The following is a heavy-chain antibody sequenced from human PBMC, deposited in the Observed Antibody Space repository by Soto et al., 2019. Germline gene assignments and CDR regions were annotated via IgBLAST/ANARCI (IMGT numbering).Heavy chain of an antibody. CDR3: ASRDPGTSVDY. V-gene: IGHV4-4*02. Sequence: SETLSLTCAVSGGSFTSNNWWTWVRQPPGQGLEWIGEIYRTGSTNYNPSLKRRVTISLDKSENQFSLKVTSLTAADTAVYYCASRDPGTSVDYWGQGTLVTVSS. D-gene: IGHD1-7*01. CDR1: GGSFTSNNW. CDR2: IYRTGST. J-gene: IGHJ4*02.